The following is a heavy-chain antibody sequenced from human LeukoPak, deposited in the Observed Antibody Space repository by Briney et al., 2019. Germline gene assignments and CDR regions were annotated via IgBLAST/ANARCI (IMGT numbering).Heavy chain of an antibody. CDR1: GFTFNSFA. CDR3: ARDYTGYFP. CDR2: ISGSGGSA. Sequence: GGSLRLSCAASGFTFNSFAMNWVRQAPGKGLEWVSTISGSGGSAYYADSVKGRFTISRDNSKNTLYLQMSSLRAEDTAVYYCARDYTGYFPWGQGTLVIVSS. V-gene: IGHV3-23*01. J-gene: IGHJ5*02. D-gene: IGHD3-9*01.